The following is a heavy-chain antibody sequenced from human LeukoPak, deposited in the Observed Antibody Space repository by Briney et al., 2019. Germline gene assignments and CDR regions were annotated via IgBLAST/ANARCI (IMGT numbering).Heavy chain of an antibody. V-gene: IGHV3-21*01. CDR1: GFTSRNYS. J-gene: IGHJ4*02. D-gene: IGHD2-2*01. CDR3: ARDCTSSSCYDY. Sequence: GGTLSPSCAASGFTSRNYSMNWVRQARGKGLEWCSSFSSSVIYRAYADSVEARFTFPRENAKNSLYLQLNSLIAEDTAVYYFARDCTSSSCYDYWGQGTLVTVS. CDR2: FSSSVIYR.